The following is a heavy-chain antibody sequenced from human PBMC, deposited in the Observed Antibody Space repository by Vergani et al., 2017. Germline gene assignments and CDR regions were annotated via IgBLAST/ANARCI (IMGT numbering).Heavy chain of an antibody. CDR3: ARGLKSRPHIVGATVRWFDP. CDR1: GGSFSGYY. Sequence: QVQLQQWGAGLLKPSETLSLTCAVYGGSFSGYYWSWIRQPPGKGLEWIGEINHSGSTNYNPSLKSRVTISVDTSKNQFALKLSSVTAADTAGYYCARGLKSRPHIVGATVRWFDPWGQGTLGTGSS. D-gene: IGHD1-26*01. V-gene: IGHV4-34*01. J-gene: IGHJ5*02. CDR2: INHSGST.